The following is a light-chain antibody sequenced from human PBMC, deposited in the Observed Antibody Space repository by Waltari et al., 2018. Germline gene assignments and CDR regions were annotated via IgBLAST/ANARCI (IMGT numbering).Light chain of an antibody. J-gene: IGLJ1*01. CDR1: SSDIGFYDY. CDR3: SSFSRRANIV. Sequence: QSALPQPASVSGSPGQSITIPCTGTSSDIGFYDYVAWYQHLPGKAPTLLIYHVTIRPSGVSDRFSASKSGNAASLTISGLQGEDEADYYCSSFSRRANIVFGTGTKVTVL. V-gene: IGLV2-14*03. CDR2: HVT.